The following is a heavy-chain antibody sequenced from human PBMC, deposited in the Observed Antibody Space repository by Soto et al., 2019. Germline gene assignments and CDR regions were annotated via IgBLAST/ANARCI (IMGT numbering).Heavy chain of an antibody. CDR2: INAGNGHT. CDR1: GYTFTSYA. J-gene: IGHJ3*01. CDR3: ARGGNYDE. D-gene: IGHD3-22*01. Sequence: QVQLVQSGAEVMQPGASLKVSCKASGYTFTSYAIHWVRQAPGQSLEWMGWINAGNGHTKYSQKFQGRVTITRDTSASTAYMELSSLRSEDTAVYYCARGGNYDEWGQGTMVTVSS. V-gene: IGHV1-3*01.